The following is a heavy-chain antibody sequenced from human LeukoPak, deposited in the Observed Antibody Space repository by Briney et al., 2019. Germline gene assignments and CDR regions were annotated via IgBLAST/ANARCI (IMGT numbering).Heavy chain of an antibody. D-gene: IGHD4-17*01. CDR1: GGSISSGDYY. Sequence: PSETLSLTCTVSGGSISSGDYYWGWIRQPPGKGLEWIGSIYYSGSTYYNPSLKSRVTMSVDTSKNLFSLKLSSVTAADTAVYYCAGDYRGDYSQEYWGQGTLVTVSS. J-gene: IGHJ4*02. CDR2: IYYSGST. V-gene: IGHV4-39*07. CDR3: AGDYRGDYSQEY.